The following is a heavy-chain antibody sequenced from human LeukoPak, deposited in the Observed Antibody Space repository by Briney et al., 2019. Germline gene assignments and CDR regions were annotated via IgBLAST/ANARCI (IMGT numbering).Heavy chain of an antibody. Sequence: PSETLSLTCTVSGGSISSSSYYWGWIRQPPGKGLEWIGSIYYSGSTYYNPSLKSRVTISVDTSKNQFSLKLSSVTAADTAVYYCAREGSGYYSSFDYWGQGTLVTVSS. V-gene: IGHV4-39*07. CDR1: GGSISSSSYY. D-gene: IGHD3-22*01. J-gene: IGHJ4*02. CDR3: AREGSGYYSSFDY. CDR2: IYYSGST.